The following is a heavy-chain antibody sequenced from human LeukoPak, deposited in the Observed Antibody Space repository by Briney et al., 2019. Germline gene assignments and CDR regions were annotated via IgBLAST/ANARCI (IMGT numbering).Heavy chain of an antibody. CDR3: AKDEFVASAFTGAFDI. CDR1: GFTFDNYA. V-gene: IGHV3-9*03. D-gene: IGHD2-8*02. J-gene: IGHJ3*02. CDR2: ISWNTGGI. Sequence: GGSLRLSCAASGFTFDNYAMHWVRQAPGKGLEWVSGISWNTGGIGYADSVKGRFTISRDNAKNSLYLQMNSLRAEDMALYYCAKDEFVASAFTGAFDIWGQGTMVTVSS.